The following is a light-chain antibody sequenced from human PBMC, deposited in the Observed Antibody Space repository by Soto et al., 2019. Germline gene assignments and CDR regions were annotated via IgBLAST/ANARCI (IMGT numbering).Light chain of an antibody. V-gene: IGLV2-18*01. J-gene: IGLJ1*01. CDR1: SSDLSSYNR. CDR2: EVN. Sequence: QSVLTQPPSVSGSPGQSVTISCAGTSSDLSSYNRVSWYQRPPGTGPKLIIYEVNNRPSGVPDRFSGSKSGNTASLTISGLQAEDDAEYYCSLYTTDSTYVFGTGTRSPS. CDR3: SLYTTDSTYV.